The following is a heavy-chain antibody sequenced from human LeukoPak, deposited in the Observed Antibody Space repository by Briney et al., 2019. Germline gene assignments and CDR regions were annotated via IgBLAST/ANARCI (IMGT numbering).Heavy chain of an antibody. V-gene: IGHV3-7*01. Sequence: GGSLRLSCVASGFTFSSYWMSWVRQAPGKGLEWVANIKQDGSEKYYVDSVKGRFTISRDNAKNSLYLQMNSLRAGDTAVYYCARGCYYDSSGYYPEPFDYWGQGTLVTVSS. J-gene: IGHJ4*02. CDR2: IKQDGSEK. CDR1: GFTFSSYW. D-gene: IGHD3-22*01. CDR3: ARGCYYDSSGYYPEPFDY.